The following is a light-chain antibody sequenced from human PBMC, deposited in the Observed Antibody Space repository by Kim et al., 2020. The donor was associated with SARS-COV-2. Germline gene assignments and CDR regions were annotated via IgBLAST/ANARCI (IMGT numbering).Light chain of an antibody. J-gene: IGKJ1*01. Sequence: SPGERATLSCRASQSVSDSFLAWDQQKPGQAPRRLIYGASSRATGIRDRFSGSGSGTDFTLSISRLEPEDFSVYYCQQYGSSLRTFGQGTKVDIK. CDR1: QSVSDSF. V-gene: IGKV3-20*01. CDR3: QQYGSSLRT. CDR2: GAS.